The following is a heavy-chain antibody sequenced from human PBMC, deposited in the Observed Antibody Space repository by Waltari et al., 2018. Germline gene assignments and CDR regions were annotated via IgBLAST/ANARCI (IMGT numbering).Heavy chain of an antibody. CDR3: ARDLGSDYGNRDY. CDR2: INPNSGDT. Sequence: QVHLVQSGAEVKKPGASVKVSCQASVYTFTGCYIQWVRRAPGQGLEWMGRINPNSGDTNYAQKFQGRVTLTRDTSINTAYMELSSLKSDDTAVYYCARDLGSDYGNRDYWGQGTLVTVPS. CDR1: VYTFTGCY. J-gene: IGHJ4*02. D-gene: IGHD4-17*01. V-gene: IGHV1-2*06.